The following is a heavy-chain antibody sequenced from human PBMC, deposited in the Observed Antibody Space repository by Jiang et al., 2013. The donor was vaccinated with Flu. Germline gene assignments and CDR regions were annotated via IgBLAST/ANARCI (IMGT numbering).Heavy chain of an antibody. CDR2: INHSGST. CDR3: ARGGSSGILRWGSYRYSAFDI. V-gene: IGHV4-34*01. CDR1: GGSFSGYY. J-gene: IGHJ3*02. D-gene: IGHD3-16*02. Sequence: LLKPSETLSLTCAVYGGSFSGYYWSWIRQPPGKGLEWIGEINHSGSTNYNPSLKSRVTISVDTSKNQFSLKLSSVTAADTAVYYCARGGSSGILRWGSYRYSAFDIWGPRGQWSPSLQ.